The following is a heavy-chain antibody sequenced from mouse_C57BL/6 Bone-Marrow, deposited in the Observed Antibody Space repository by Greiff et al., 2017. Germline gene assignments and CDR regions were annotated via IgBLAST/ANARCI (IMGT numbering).Heavy chain of an antibody. V-gene: IGHV1-82*01. J-gene: IGHJ2*01. D-gene: IGHD4-1*01. CDR1: GYAFSSSW. Sequence: QVQLQQSGPELVKPGASVKISCKASGYAFSSSWMNWVKQRPGKGLEWIGRIYPGDGDTNYNGTFKGKATLTADKSSSTAYMQLSSLTSEDSAVYFCARVGLDYWGQGTTLTVAS. CDR3: ARVGLDY. CDR2: IYPGDGDT.